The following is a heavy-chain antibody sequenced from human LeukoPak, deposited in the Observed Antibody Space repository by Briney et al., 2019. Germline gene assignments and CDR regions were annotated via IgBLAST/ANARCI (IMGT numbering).Heavy chain of an antibody. V-gene: IGHV3-7*03. Sequence: GGSLRLSCAASGFTFSAHWMSWVRQAPGKGLEWVANIKEDGSEKYYVDSVRGRFTISRDNAKNSLYLQMNSLKAEDTAVYYCAKDLASVVTPDFDCWGQGTLVTVSS. D-gene: IGHD4-23*01. CDR1: GFTFSAHW. CDR2: IKEDGSEK. J-gene: IGHJ4*02. CDR3: AKDLASVVTPDFDC.